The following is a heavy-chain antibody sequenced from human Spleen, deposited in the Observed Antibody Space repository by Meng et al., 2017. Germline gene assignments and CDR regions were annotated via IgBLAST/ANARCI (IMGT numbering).Heavy chain of an antibody. Sequence: GESLKISCAASGFIFSTYAMHWVRQAPGKGLEWVAVMSYDGTDKNYADSVKGRFTISRDNSKNTLYLQMNSLRAEDTAVYYCARAARGKSGSYYNYYYGMDVWGQGTMVTVSS. D-gene: IGHD1-26*01. CDR2: MSYDGTDK. V-gene: IGHV3-30*04. CDR1: GFIFSTYA. J-gene: IGHJ6*02. CDR3: ARAARGKSGSYYNYYYGMDV.